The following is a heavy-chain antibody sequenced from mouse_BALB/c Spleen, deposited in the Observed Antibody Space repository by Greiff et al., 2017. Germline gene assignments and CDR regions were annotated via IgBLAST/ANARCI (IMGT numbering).Heavy chain of an antibody. CDR1: GYSITSGYS. CDR2: IHYSGSP. D-gene: IGHD1-1*02. V-gene: IGHV3-1*02. J-gene: IGHJ2*01. Sequence: VQLQQSGPDLVKPSQSLSFTCTVTGYSITSGYSWPWILLFPGNQLESMGYIHYSGSPNYNPSLKSRNSITRDTSKNQFFLKLNSVTTEYTATYYCEGGDYWGQGTTLTVSS. CDR3: EGGDY.